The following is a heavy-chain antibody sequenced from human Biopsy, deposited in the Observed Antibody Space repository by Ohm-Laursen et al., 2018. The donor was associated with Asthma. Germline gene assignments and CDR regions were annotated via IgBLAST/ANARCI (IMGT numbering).Heavy chain of an antibody. D-gene: IGHD4-17*01. J-gene: IGHJ6*02. CDR2: VFHSGTT. Sequence: SQTLSLTCPVSGAYIGTPDYHWSWIRQAPGKGLEWIGFVFHSGTTHYSRSLERRLSISVDKAKNQFSMRLRSMTAPDTAVYFCARVASYGDIYFAIDVWGPGTTVSVS. V-gene: IGHV4-30-4*01. CDR3: ARVASYGDIYFAIDV. CDR1: GAYIGTPDYH.